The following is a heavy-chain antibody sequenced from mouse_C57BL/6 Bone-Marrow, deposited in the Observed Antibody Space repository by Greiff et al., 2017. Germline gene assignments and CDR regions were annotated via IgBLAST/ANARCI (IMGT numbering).Heavy chain of an antibody. CDR3: ALYYGSSYGYFDV. CDR2: IDPSDSYT. CDR1: GYTFTSYW. J-gene: IGHJ1*03. Sequence: QVQLQQPGAELVRPGTSVKLSCKASGYTFTSYWMHWVQQRPGQGLEWIGVIDPSDSYTNFNQQFKGTATLTVDTSSSTAYMQLSSLTSEDSAVYYCALYYGSSYGYFDVWGTGSTVTVSS. V-gene: IGHV1-59*01. D-gene: IGHD1-1*01.